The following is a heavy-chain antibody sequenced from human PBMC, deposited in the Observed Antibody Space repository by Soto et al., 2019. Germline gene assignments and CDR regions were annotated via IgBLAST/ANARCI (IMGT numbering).Heavy chain of an antibody. J-gene: IGHJ4*02. CDR3: ARITRGYDILTGYYYGDYGNFDY. CDR1: GGSISSGGYY. D-gene: IGHD3-9*01. Sequence: PSETLSLTCTVSGGSISSGGYYWSWIRQHPGKGLEWIGYIYYSGSTYYNPSLKSRVTISVDTSKNQFSLKLSSVTAADTAVYYCARITRGYDILTGYYYGDYGNFDYWGQGTLVTSPQ. CDR2: IYYSGST. V-gene: IGHV4-31*03.